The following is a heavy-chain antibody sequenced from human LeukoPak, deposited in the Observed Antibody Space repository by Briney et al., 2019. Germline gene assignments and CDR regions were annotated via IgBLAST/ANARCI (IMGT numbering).Heavy chain of an antibody. V-gene: IGHV3-7*01. CDR3: AGGPGFLIDC. D-gene: IGHD3-3*01. J-gene: IGHJ4*02. CDR2: IKQDGSEK. Sequence: GGSLRLSCAASGFTFSSYWMSWVRQAPGKGLEWVANIKQDGSEKHYVGSVKGRLTISRDNAKNLLYLQMNSLRVEDTAVYYYAGGPGFLIDCWGQGTLVTVSS. CDR1: GFTFSSYW.